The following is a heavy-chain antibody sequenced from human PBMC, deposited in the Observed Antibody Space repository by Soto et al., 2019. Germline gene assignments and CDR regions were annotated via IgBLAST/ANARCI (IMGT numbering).Heavy chain of an antibody. Sequence: QVQLVESGGGVVQPGRSLRLSCAASGFTFSNYGMHWVRQAPGKGLEWVAVIWYDGSNKYYADSVKGRFNISRDNSKNTLYLQMNSLRAEDTAVYYCARDRYSSGWYDLDYWGQGTLVTVSS. CDR3: ARDRYSSGWYDLDY. CDR2: IWYDGSNK. D-gene: IGHD6-19*01. J-gene: IGHJ4*02. V-gene: IGHV3-33*01. CDR1: GFTFSNYG.